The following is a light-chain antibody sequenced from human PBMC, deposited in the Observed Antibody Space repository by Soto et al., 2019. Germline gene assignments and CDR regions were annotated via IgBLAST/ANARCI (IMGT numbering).Light chain of an antibody. CDR3: CAYAGLYNVL. Sequence: QLVLTQPPSASGSPGQSVTISCTGTSSDVGGYQYVSWFQQKSGKAPKLINYAVNERPSGVPDRFFGSKADNTASLTVSGLQAEDEAEYYCCAYAGLYNVLVGGGTKLTV. CDR1: SSDVGGYQY. CDR2: AVN. V-gene: IGLV2-8*01. J-gene: IGLJ2*01.